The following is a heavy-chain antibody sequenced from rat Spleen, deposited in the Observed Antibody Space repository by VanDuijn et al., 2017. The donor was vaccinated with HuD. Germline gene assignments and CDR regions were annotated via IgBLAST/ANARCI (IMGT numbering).Heavy chain of an antibody. V-gene: IGHV5S10*01. CDR1: GFSFSDYT. J-gene: IGHJ4*01. CDR2: IVYDGTRT. Sequence: EVQLVESDGGLMRPGRSLKLSCAASGFSFSDYTMAWVRQAPKKGLEWVATIVYDGTRTYFRDSVKGRFNISRDNAESTLYLQMDSLRSEDTATYYCATHDYDGYYQGVLDAWGQGASVTVSS. CDR3: ATHDYDGYYQGVLDA. D-gene: IGHD1-12*03.